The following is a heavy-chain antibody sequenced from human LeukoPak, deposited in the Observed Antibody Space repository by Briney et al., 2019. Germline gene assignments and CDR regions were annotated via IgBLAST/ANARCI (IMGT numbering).Heavy chain of an antibody. CDR2: IKEDGSEE. CDR1: GFTFSIYW. J-gene: IGHJ4*02. CDR3: ARVRPGHYFDY. Sequence: GGSLRLSCTASGFTFSIYWMSLVRQAPGKGLEWVASIKEDGSEEHYVDSVKGRFTISRDNARNSVHVQMNSLRAEDTAVYFCARVRPGHYFDYWGQGALVTVSS. V-gene: IGHV3-7*01. D-gene: IGHD6-6*01.